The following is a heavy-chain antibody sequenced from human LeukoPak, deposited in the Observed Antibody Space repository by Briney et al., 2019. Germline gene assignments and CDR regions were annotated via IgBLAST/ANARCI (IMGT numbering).Heavy chain of an antibody. D-gene: IGHD3-22*01. J-gene: IGHJ3*02. V-gene: IGHV1-2*02. CDR1: GYTFTDYY. Sequence: GASVKVSCEASGYTFTDYYLHWVRQAPGQGLEWMGWINPSSGGTNYAQKFQGRVTMTRDTSISTAYMDLSRLRSDDTAVYYCARGAVVITTNASDIWGQGTMVTVSS. CDR2: INPSSGGT. CDR3: ARGAVVITTNASDI.